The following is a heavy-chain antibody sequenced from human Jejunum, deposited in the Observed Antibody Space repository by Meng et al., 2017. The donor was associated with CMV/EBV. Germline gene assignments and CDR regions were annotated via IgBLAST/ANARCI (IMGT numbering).Heavy chain of an antibody. CDR3: ATWLYGSSAGGMDV. Sequence: GLTFCYTSMSWVRQAPGMGLEWVACISGRGDGIYYADSVKGRFTISRDNAKSSLYLQMNSLSAEDTAVYYCATWLYGSSAGGMDVWGQGTTGTVSS. CDR2: ISGRGDGI. D-gene: IGHD6-6*01. V-gene: IGHV3-21*06. J-gene: IGHJ6*02. CDR1: GLTFCYTS.